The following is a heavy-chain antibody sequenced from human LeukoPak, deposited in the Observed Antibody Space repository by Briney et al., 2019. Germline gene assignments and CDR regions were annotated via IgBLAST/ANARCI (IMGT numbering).Heavy chain of an antibody. Sequence: GGTLRLSCAVSGFTFDDYGMNWVRQRPGKGLEWVSDINWNGGSRSYAASVGGRFTVSRDNAKNLLYLQMTSLTVEDTAIYYCTRRKDFADFGSAYFPLDYWGQGTLVTAS. J-gene: IGHJ4*02. CDR1: GFTFDDYG. CDR3: TRRKDFADFGSAYFPLDY. D-gene: IGHD3-3*01. CDR2: INWNGGSR. V-gene: IGHV3-20*04.